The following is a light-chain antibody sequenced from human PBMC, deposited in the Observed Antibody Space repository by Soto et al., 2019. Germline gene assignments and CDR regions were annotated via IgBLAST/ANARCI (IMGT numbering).Light chain of an antibody. CDR2: DAS. V-gene: IGKV3-11*01. Sequence: EIVLTQSPATLSLSRGERATLSCRASQSVSSYLAWYQQKPGQAPRLLIYDASNRATGIPARFSGSGSGTDFTLTIGSLEPEDFAVYSGQHRGSSPPTLGQGTNXDIK. CDR3: QHRGSSPPT. J-gene: IGKJ1*01. CDR1: QSVSSY.